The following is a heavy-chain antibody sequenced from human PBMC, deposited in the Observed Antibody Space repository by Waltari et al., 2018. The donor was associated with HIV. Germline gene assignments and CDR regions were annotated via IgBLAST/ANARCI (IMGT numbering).Heavy chain of an antibody. D-gene: IGHD6-6*01. V-gene: IGHV4-61*01. J-gene: IGHJ4*02. CDR1: RGSFRRGSSY. CDR3: AREDVAARRHSYFDY. Sequence: QVQLQESGPGLVTPSDTLSLPCTVSRGSFRRGSSYWRLIRQPPGKGLECIGYIYYSGSTNYTPSLKSRVTISVDTSKNQFSLKLSSVTAADTAVYYCAREDVAARRHSYFDYWGQGTLVTVSS. CDR2: IYYSGST.